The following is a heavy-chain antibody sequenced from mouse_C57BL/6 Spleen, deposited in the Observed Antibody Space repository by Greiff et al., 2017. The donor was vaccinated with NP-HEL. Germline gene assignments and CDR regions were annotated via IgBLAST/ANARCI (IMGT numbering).Heavy chain of an antibody. V-gene: IGHV3-5*01. CDR2: IYYSGTI. J-gene: IGHJ2*01. CDR1: GISITTGNYR. CDR3: ARESYYYGSSLDY. Sequence: DVKLQESGPGLVKPSQTVFLTCTVTGISITTGNYRWSWIRQFPGNKLEWIGYIYYSGTITYNPSLTSRTTITRDTPKNQFFLEMNSLTAEDTATYYCARESYYYGSSLDYWGQGTTLTVSS. D-gene: IGHD1-1*01.